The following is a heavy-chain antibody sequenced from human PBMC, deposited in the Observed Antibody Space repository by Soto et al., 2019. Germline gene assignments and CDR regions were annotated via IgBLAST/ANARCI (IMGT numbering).Heavy chain of an antibody. J-gene: IGHJ6*02. Sequence: PGGSLRLSCAASGFTFSSYAMHWVRQAPGKGLEWVAVISYDGSNKYYADSVKGRFTISRDNSKNTLYLQMNSLRAEDTAVYYCARDQSSSWYYYGMDVWGQGTTVTVSS. CDR3: ARDQSSSWYYYGMDV. CDR1: GFTFSSYA. V-gene: IGHV3-30-3*01. CDR2: ISYDGSNK. D-gene: IGHD6-13*01.